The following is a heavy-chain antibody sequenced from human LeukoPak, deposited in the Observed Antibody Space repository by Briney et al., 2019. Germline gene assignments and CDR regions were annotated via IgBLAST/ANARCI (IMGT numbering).Heavy chain of an antibody. CDR2: TYYRSKWCN. V-gene: IGHV6-1*01. J-gene: IGHJ3*02. Sequence: SQTLSLTCAISGDSVSSNSAAWNWIRQSPSRGLEWLGRTYYRSKWCNDYAVSVKSRITINPDTSKNQFSLKLSSVTAADTAVYYCARHYYDSSGSYAFDIWGQGTMVTVSS. CDR1: GDSVSSNSAA. D-gene: IGHD3-22*01. CDR3: ARHYYDSSGSYAFDI.